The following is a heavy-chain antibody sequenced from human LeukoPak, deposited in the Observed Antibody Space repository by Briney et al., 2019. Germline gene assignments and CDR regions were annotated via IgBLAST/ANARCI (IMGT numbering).Heavy chain of an antibody. CDR3: ARDKNDYGDYVGFYYYYYMDV. Sequence: GGSLRLSCAASGFTFSSYSMNWVRQAPGEGLEWVSSIRSSSSYIYYADSVKGRFTISRDNAKNSLYLQMNSLRAEDTAVYYCARDKNDYGDYVGFYYYYYMDVWAKGPRSPSP. D-gene: IGHD4-17*01. CDR1: GFTFSSYS. CDR2: IRSSSSYI. V-gene: IGHV3-21*01. J-gene: IGHJ6*03.